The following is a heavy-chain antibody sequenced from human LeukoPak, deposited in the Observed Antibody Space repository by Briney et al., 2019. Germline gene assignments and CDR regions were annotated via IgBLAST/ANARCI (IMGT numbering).Heavy chain of an antibody. V-gene: IGHV4-34*01. CDR3: ASFQQQDDAFDL. CDR2: INHSGST. CDR1: GGSFSGYY. D-gene: IGHD6-13*01. J-gene: IGHJ3*01. Sequence: SESLSLTCAVYGGSFSGYYWSWIRQPPGKGLEWIGEINHSGSTNYNPSLKSRVTISVDTSKNQFSLKLSSVTAADTAVYYCASFQQQDDAFDLWGQGTMVTVSS.